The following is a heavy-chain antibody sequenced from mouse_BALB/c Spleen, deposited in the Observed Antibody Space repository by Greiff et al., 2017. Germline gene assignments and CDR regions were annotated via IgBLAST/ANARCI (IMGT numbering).Heavy chain of an antibody. CDR3: AIYYDYLFAY. CDR2: IYPGDGDT. J-gene: IGHJ3*01. CDR1: GYAFSSYW. V-gene: IGHV1-80*01. Sequence: QVQLKQSGAELVRPGSSVKISCKASGYAFSSYWMNWVKQRPGQGLEWIGQIYPGDGDTNYNGKFKGKATLTADKSSSTAYMQLSSLTSVDSAVYICAIYYDYLFAYWGQGTLVTVSA. D-gene: IGHD2-4*01.